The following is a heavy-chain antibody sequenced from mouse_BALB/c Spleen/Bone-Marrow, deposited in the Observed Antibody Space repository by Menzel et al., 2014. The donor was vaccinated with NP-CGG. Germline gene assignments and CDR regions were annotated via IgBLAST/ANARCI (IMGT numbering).Heavy chain of an antibody. CDR2: ISSGGST. Sequence: EVQLVESGGGLVKPGGSLKLSCAASGFTFSSYAMSWVRQTPEKRLEWVASISSGGSTYYPGSVKGRFTISRDNARNILYLQMSSLRSEDTAMYYCARVEDGYYVRAMDYWDQGTSVTVSS. V-gene: IGHV5-6-5*01. CDR3: ARVEDGYYVRAMDY. CDR1: GFTFSSYA. J-gene: IGHJ4*01. D-gene: IGHD2-3*01.